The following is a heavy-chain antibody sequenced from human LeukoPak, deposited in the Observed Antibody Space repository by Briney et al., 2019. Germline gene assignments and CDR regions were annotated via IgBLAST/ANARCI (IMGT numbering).Heavy chain of an antibody. J-gene: IGHJ4*02. V-gene: IGHV1-8*01. CDR3: ARGPPNWGMVGY. D-gene: IGHD7-27*01. CDR2: MKSNNGHT. CDR1: GYTFTSFD. Sequence: ASVKVSCKASGYTFTSFDFNWVLQATGQGLEWMGWMKSNNGHTGYAQKFQGRVTMTRDTSISTAYMELSSLTFEDTAVYYCARGPPNWGMVGYWGQGTLVTVSS.